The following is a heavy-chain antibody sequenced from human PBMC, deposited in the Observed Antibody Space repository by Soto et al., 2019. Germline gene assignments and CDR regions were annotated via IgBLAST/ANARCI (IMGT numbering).Heavy chain of an antibody. J-gene: IGHJ4*02. CDR2: IIPILGIA. CDR3: AFLVATNHSIDY. D-gene: IGHD5-12*01. Sequence: QVQLVHSGADVKKPGSSVKVSCKASGGTFSSYTISWVRQAPGQGLEWMGRIIPILGIANYAQKFQGRVTITADKSTSTAYMELSSLRSEDTAVYYCAFLVATNHSIDYWGQGTLVTVSS. CDR1: GGTFSSYT. V-gene: IGHV1-69*02.